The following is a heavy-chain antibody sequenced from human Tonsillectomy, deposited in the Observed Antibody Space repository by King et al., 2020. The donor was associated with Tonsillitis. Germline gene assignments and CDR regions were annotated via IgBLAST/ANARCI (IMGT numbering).Heavy chain of an antibody. J-gene: IGHJ6*02. V-gene: IGHV3-30-3*01. CDR2: KSYDGSNK. D-gene: IGHD5-24*01. CDR3: ARSRWLHAPRGMDV. CDR1: GFTLSSYA. Sequence: VQLVESGGGVVQPGRSLRLSCAASGFTLSSYAMHWVRQAPGEGLEWVAVKSYDGSNKNYADSVKGRFTISRDKSKNTLYLQMNRLRAEDTAVYYCARSRWLHAPRGMDVWGQGTTVTVSS.